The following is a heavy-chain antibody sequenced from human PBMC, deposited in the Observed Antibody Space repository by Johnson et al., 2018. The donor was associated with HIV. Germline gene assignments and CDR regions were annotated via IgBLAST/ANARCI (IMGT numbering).Heavy chain of an antibody. J-gene: IGHJ3*02. Sequence: EVQLVESGGGVVQPGRSLRLSCAASGFTFSSYAMSCVRQAPGKGLEYVSGISSDGYRTYYANSVKGRFTISRDNSKNTLYLQMNRLRAEDTAVYYCARDRYYYDSSAQQAFDIWGQGTMVTVSS. D-gene: IGHD3-22*01. CDR3: ARDRYYYDSSAQQAFDI. CDR1: GFTFSSYA. V-gene: IGHV3-64*01. CDR2: ISSDGYRT.